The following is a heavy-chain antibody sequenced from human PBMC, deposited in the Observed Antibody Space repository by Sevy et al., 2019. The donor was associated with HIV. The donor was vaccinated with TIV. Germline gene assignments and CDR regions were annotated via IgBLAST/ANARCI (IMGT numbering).Heavy chain of an antibody. Sequence: GGSLRLSCAASGFTFSSYAMSWVRQAPGKGLEWVSAIGGSGGSTYYADSVKGRFTISRDNSKNTLYLQMNSLRAEDTAVYYCAKDPEGGMIVVVITWFDPWGQGTLVTVSS. CDR1: GFTFSSYA. D-gene: IGHD3-22*01. J-gene: IGHJ5*02. CDR3: AKDPEGGMIVVVITWFDP. CDR2: IGGSGGST. V-gene: IGHV3-23*01.